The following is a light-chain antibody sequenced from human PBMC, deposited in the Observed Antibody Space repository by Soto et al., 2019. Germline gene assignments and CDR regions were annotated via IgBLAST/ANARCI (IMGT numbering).Light chain of an antibody. CDR3: QQYGSSPLWT. CDR2: GAS. V-gene: IGKV3-20*01. J-gene: IGKJ1*01. CDR1: QSVSSSY. Sequence: EIVLTQAPGTRSWSPGERATLSCRASQSVSSSYLAWYQQKPGQAPRLLIYGASSRATGIPDRFSGSGSGTDFTLTISRLEPEDFAVYYCQQYGSSPLWTFGQGTKVDIK.